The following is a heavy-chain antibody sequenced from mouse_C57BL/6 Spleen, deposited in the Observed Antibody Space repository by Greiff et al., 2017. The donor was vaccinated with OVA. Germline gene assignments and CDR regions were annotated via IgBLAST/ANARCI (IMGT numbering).Heavy chain of an antibody. CDR3: ARRDWDEDY. CDR2: IYPGDGDT. V-gene: IGHV1-82*01. Sequence: QVQLKESGPELVKPGASVKISCKASGYAFSSSWMNWVKQRPGKGLEWIGRIYPGDGDTNYNGKFKGKATLTADKSSSTAYMQLSSLTSEDSAVYFCARRDWDEDYWGQGTTLTVSS. D-gene: IGHD4-1*01. J-gene: IGHJ2*01. CDR1: GYAFSSSW.